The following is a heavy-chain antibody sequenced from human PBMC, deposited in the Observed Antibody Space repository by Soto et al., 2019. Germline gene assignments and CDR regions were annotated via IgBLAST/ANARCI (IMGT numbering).Heavy chain of an antibody. Sequence: QVQLVQSGAEVKKPGSSVKVSCKASGGTFSSYAISWVRQAPGQGLEWMGGIIPILGTANYAQKFQGRVTITADESTSTAYMELSSLRSEDTAVYYCARGGLMPDYYGMDVWGQGTTVTVSS. D-gene: IGHD3-16*01. J-gene: IGHJ6*02. CDR3: ARGGLMPDYYGMDV. CDR2: IIPILGTA. V-gene: IGHV1-69*01. CDR1: GGTFSSYA.